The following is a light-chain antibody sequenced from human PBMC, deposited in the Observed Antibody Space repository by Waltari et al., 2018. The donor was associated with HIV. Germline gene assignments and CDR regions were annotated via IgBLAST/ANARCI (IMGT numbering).Light chain of an antibody. CDR3: AAWDDSLSGPV. Sequence: QSVLTQPPSASGTPGQRVTISCSGSSSNIGSNYVYWYQQLPGTAPKLLIYRSNQWPSGVPDRFSGSKSGTSASLAISGLRSEDEADYYCAAWDDSLSGPVFGGGTKLTVL. V-gene: IGLV1-47*01. CDR1: SSNIGSNY. CDR2: RSN. J-gene: IGLJ3*02.